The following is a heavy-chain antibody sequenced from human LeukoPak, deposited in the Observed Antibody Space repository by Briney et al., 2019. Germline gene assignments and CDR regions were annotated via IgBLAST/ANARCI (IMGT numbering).Heavy chain of an antibody. Sequence: PGGSLRLSCAASGFTFSSYSMNWVRQAPGKGLEWVSYISSSSSTIYYADSVKGRFTISRDNAKNSLYLQMNSLRAEDTAVYYCARRKPGDAFDMWGQGTTVTVSS. CDR2: ISSSSSTI. V-gene: IGHV3-48*01. CDR1: GFTFSSYS. J-gene: IGHJ3*02. CDR3: ARRKPGDAFDM.